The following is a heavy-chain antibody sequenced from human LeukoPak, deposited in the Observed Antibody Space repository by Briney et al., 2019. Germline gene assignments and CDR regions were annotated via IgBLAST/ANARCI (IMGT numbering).Heavy chain of an antibody. J-gene: IGHJ6*03. CDR1: GFTFSSYS. V-gene: IGHV3-21*01. CDR2: ISSSSSYI. Sequence: GGSLRLSCAASGFTFSSYSMNWVRQAPGKGLEWVSSISSSSSYIYYADSGKGRFTISRDNAKNSLYLQMNSLRAEDTAVYYCARVHDFWSGYMDVWGKGTTVTVSS. CDR3: ARVHDFWSGYMDV. D-gene: IGHD3-3*01.